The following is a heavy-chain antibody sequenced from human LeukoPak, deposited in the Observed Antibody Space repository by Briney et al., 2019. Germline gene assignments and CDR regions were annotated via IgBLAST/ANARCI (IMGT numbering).Heavy chain of an antibody. D-gene: IGHD6-19*01. CDR1: GGSISNSSYY. V-gene: IGHV4-39*01. CDR2: IYYSGST. CDR3: ARHRAVAGGDNWFDP. Sequence: SETLSLTCTVSGGSISNSSYYWGWIRQPPGKGLEWIGSIYYSGSTYYNPSLKSRVTISVDTSKNQFSLKQSSVTAADTAVYYCARHRAVAGGDNWFDPWGQGTLVTVSS. J-gene: IGHJ5*02.